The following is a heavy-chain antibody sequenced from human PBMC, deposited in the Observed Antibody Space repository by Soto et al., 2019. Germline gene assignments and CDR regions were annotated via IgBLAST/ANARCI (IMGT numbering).Heavy chain of an antibody. D-gene: IGHD2-2*01. J-gene: IGHJ3*02. Sequence: GGSLRLSCAASGFTFDDYGMSWVRQAPGKGLEWVSGINWNGGSTGYADSVKGRFTISRDNAKNSLYLQMNSLRAEDTALYHCARSQDYCSSTSCYSGAFDIWGQGTMVTVAS. CDR3: ARSQDYCSSTSCYSGAFDI. CDR2: INWNGGST. CDR1: GFTFDDYG. V-gene: IGHV3-20*01.